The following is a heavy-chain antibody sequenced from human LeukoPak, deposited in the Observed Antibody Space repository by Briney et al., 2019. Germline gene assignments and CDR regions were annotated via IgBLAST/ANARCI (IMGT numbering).Heavy chain of an antibody. CDR3: VKTPRSSSWYLHFDY. CDR2: ISSNGGST. V-gene: IGHV3-64D*06. Sequence: GGSLRLSCSASGFTISSYAMHWVRQAPGKGLEYVSAISSNGGSTYYADSVKGRFTISRDNSKNTLYLQMSSLRAEDTAVYYCVKTPRSSSWYLHFDYWGQGTLVTVSS. CDR1: GFTISSYA. J-gene: IGHJ4*02. D-gene: IGHD6-13*01.